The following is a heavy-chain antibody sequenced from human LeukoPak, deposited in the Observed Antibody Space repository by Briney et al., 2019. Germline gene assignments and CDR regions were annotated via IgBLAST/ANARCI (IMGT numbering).Heavy chain of an antibody. CDR2: IYYSGNT. Sequence: SETLSLTCTVSGVSISSSNSYWGWIRQPPGKGLEWIGSIYYSGNTYYNASLKSQVSISIDTSKNQFSLKLSSVTAADTAVYYCARGILYYDILTGYLLYYFDYWGQGTLVTVSS. D-gene: IGHD3-9*01. CDR1: GVSISSSNSY. V-gene: IGHV4-39*01. CDR3: ARGILYYDILTGYLLYYFDY. J-gene: IGHJ4*02.